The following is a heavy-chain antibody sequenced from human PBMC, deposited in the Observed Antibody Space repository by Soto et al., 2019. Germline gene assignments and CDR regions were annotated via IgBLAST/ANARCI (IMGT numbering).Heavy chain of an antibody. Sequence: PTETLSLTCTVSGGSISSYYWSWIRQPPGKGLEWIGYIYYSGSTYYNPSLKSRVIISVDRSKNQFSLKLSSVTAADTAVYYCARVWGGAFDIWGQGTMVTVSS. V-gene: IGHV4-59*01. CDR2: IYYSGST. D-gene: IGHD3-10*01. J-gene: IGHJ3*02. CDR3: ARVWGGAFDI. CDR1: GGSISSYY.